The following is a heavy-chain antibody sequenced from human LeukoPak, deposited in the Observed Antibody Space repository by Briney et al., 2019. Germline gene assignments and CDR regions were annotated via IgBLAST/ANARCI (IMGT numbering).Heavy chain of an antibody. D-gene: IGHD1-7*01. CDR2: IYTSGST. CDR1: GGSISSYY. V-gene: IGHV4-4*07. J-gene: IGHJ4*02. Sequence: PSETLSLTCTVSGGSISSYYWSWIRQPAGKGLEWIGRIYTSGSTNYNPSLKSRVTISVDTSKNQFSLKLSSVTAADTAVYYCARSGYNWNYGGALGFCCWGQGTLVTVSS. CDR3: ARSGYNWNYGGALGFCC.